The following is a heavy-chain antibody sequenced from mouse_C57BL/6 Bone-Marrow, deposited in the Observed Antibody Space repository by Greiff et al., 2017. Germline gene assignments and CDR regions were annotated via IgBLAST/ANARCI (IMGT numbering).Heavy chain of an antibody. CDR3: ARFATGRVFDY. J-gene: IGHJ2*01. V-gene: IGHV1-82*01. CDR2: IYPGDGDT. CDR1: GYAFSSSW. D-gene: IGHD4-1*02. Sequence: QVQLQQSGPELVKPGASVKISCKASGYAFSSSWMNWVKQRPGKGLEWIGRIYPGDGDTNYNGKFKGKATLTADKSSSTAYMQLSSLTSEDSAVYFCARFATGRVFDYWGQGTTLTVSS.